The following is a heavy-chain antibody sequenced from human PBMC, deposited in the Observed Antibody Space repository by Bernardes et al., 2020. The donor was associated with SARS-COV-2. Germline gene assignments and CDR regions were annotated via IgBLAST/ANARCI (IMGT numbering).Heavy chain of an antibody. V-gene: IGHV3-9*01. CDR3: AKDIKVEGIVTTNTFDC. Sequence: GGSLRLSCAASGFTFGDFAMHWVRQAPGKGLEWVSNINWNSGSIGYADSVKGRFTISRDNANNSLYLQMNSLRAEDTALYYCAKDIKVEGIVTTNTFDCWGQGTLVTVSS. CDR1: GFTFGDFA. CDR2: INWNSGSI. J-gene: IGHJ4*02. D-gene: IGHD5-12*01.